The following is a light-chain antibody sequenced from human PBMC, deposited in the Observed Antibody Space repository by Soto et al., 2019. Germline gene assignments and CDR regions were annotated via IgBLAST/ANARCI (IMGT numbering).Light chain of an antibody. CDR3: HQRSNWPPIT. J-gene: IGKJ5*01. V-gene: IGKV3-11*01. Sequence: EIVLTQSPATLSLSPGERATLSCRASQSVSSYLAWYQQKPGQAPRLLIYDASNRATVISASFSGSGSETGFTLTISSLEPEDFAVYYCHQRSNWPPITFGQGTRLEIK. CDR2: DAS. CDR1: QSVSSY.